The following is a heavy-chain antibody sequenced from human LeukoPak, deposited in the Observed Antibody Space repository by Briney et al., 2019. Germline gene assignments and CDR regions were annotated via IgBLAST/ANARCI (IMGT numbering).Heavy chain of an antibody. CDR2: IIPIFGTA. J-gene: IGHJ4*02. CDR3: ARDRNGKVGATDY. CDR1: GGTFSSYA. V-gene: IGHV1-69*13. Sequence: ASVKVSCKASGGTFSSYAISWVRQAPGQGLEWMGGIIPIFGTANYAQKFQGGVTITADESTSTAYMELSSLRSEDTAVYYCARDRNGKVGATDYWGQGTLVTVSS. D-gene: IGHD1-26*01.